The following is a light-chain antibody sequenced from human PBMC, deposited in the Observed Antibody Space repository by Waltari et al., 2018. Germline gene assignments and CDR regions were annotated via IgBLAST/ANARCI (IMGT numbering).Light chain of an antibody. V-gene: IGLV2-8*01. CDR2: EAS. CDR1: SSDGGGYNY. CDR3: SSYAHSNDLPYV. Sequence: QSALTQPPSASGSPGQSVTISCTGTSSDGGGYNYVAWYQQHPGKAPSLMIYEASKRPSGVPHRFSGSKSGNTASLTVSGLQAEDEADYYCSSYAHSNDLPYVFGTGTKVTVL. J-gene: IGLJ1*01.